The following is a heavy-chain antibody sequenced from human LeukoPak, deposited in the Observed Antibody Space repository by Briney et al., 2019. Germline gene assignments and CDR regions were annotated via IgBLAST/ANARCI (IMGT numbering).Heavy chain of an antibody. CDR1: GYTLTSYY. V-gene: IGHV1-46*01. J-gene: IGHJ2*01. D-gene: IGHD3-22*01. CDR3: AREYYYDSSGYYHYWYFDL. CDR2: INPSGGST. Sequence: ASVKVSCKXSGYTLTSYYMHWVRQAPGQGLEWMGIINPSGGSTSYAQKFQGRVTMTRDTSTSTVYMELSSLRSEDTAVYYCAREYYYDSSGYYHYWYFDLWGRGTLVTVSS.